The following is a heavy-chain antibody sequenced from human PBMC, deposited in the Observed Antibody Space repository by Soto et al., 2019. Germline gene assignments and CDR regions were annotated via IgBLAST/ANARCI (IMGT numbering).Heavy chain of an antibody. CDR3: ARHIAGLLSNWFDP. CDR2: IYYSGST. D-gene: IGHD1-26*01. V-gene: IGHV4-39*01. CDR1: GGSISSSSYY. J-gene: IGHJ5*02. Sequence: QLQLQESGPGLVKPSETLSLTCTVSGGSISSSSYYWGWIRQPPGKGLEWIGSIYYSGSTYYNPSLKSRVTISVETSKNQFALKLSSVTAADTAVYYCARHIAGLLSNWFDPWGQGTLVTVSS.